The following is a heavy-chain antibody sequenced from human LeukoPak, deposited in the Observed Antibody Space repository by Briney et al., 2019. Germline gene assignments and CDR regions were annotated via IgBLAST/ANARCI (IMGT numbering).Heavy chain of an antibody. Sequence: PGGSLRLSCAVSGFTFDDYAMHWVRQAPGKGLEWVSLISGDGGSTYYADSVKGRFTISRDNSKNSLYLQMNSLRGEDTAVYYCAKDVGWIAGSCDYWGQGTLVSVSS. J-gene: IGHJ4*02. V-gene: IGHV3-43*02. CDR2: ISGDGGST. CDR3: AKDVGWIAGSCDY. CDR1: GFTFDDYA. D-gene: IGHD3-10*01.